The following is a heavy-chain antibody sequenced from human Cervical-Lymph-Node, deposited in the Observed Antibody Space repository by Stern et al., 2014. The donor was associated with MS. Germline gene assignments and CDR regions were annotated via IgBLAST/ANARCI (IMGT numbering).Heavy chain of an antibody. V-gene: IGHV5-51*01. J-gene: IGHJ4*02. CDR3: AALVRGSYFY. CDR2: IYPVYSDT. D-gene: IGHD1-26*01. CDR1: GYSFTLYW. Sequence: EVQLVQSGAEMKKPGGSLKISCKGSGYSFTLYWIGWGRQMPGKGPEGMGIIYPVYSDTRSGPSFQGQFTISAAKSISTAYLQWSSLKASDTAMYYCAALVRGSYFYWGQGTLVTVSS.